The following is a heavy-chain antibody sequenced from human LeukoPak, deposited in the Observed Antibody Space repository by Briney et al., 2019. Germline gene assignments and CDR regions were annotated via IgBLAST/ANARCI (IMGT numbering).Heavy chain of an antibody. J-gene: IGHJ4*02. Sequence: GGSLRLSCAASGFTFSSYGMHWVRQAPGKGLEWVAVISYDGSNKYYADSVKGRFTISRDNSKNTLYLQMHSLRAEDTAVYYCAKDFYGSGSYGGRLDYWGQGTLVTVSS. CDR1: GFTFSSYG. V-gene: IGHV3-30*18. CDR3: AKDFYGSGSYGGRLDY. D-gene: IGHD3-10*01. CDR2: ISYDGSNK.